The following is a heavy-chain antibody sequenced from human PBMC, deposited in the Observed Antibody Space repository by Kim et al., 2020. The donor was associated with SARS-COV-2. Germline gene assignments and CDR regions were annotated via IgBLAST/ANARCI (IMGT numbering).Heavy chain of an antibody. CDR2: INHSGST. J-gene: IGHJ4*02. Sequence: SETLSLTCAVYGGSFSGYYWSWIRQPPGKGLEWIGEINHSGSTNYNPSLKSRVTISVDTSKNQFSLKLSSVTAADTAVYYCARGRFTYYYDSSGYYRYYFDYWGQGTLVTVSS. V-gene: IGHV4-34*01. CDR1: GGSFSGYY. CDR3: ARGRFTYYYDSSGYYRYYFDY. D-gene: IGHD3-22*01.